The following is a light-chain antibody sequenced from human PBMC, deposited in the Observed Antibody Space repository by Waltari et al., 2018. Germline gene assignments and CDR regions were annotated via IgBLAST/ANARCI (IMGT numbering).Light chain of an antibody. CDR3: QQSYTAGEA. Sequence: DIQMTPSPSSLSASVGDRVTITCRASQSISSYLNWYQQKPGKAPKLLIYAASSLQSGVPSRFSGSGSGTDFTLTISSLQPEDFATYYCQQSYTAGEAFGQGTKVEIK. CDR2: AAS. V-gene: IGKV1-39*01. J-gene: IGKJ1*01. CDR1: QSISSY.